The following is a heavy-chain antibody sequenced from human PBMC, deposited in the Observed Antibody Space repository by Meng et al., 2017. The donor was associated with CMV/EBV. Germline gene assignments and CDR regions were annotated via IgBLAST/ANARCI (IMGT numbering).Heavy chain of an antibody. CDR2: INPSGGST. D-gene: IGHD6-13*01. CDR3: ALAEYSSSLFDY. V-gene: IGHV1-46*01. Sequence: QVQRVQSGAEVKKPGASVKVSCKASEYTFSSYDMHWVRQAPGQGLEWMGIINPSGGSTSYAQKFQGRVTMTRDTSTSTVYMELSSLRSEDTAVYYCALAEYSSSLFDYWGQGTLVTVSS. CDR1: EYTFSSYD. J-gene: IGHJ4*02.